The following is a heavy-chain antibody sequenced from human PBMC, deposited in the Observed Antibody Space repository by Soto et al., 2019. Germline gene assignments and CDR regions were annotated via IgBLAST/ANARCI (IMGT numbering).Heavy chain of an antibody. CDR3: ARDYDSSGYPRWYFDL. V-gene: IGHV3-33*01. CDR1: GFTFGSYG. D-gene: IGHD3-22*01. CDR2: IWYDGSSK. J-gene: IGHJ2*01. Sequence: QVQLVESGGGVVQPGRSLRLSCAASGFTFGSYGMHWVRQAPGKGLEWVAVIWYDGSSKYYADSVKGRFTISRDNSKNTLYLQMNSLRAEDTAVYYCARDYDSSGYPRWYFDLWGRGTLVTVSS.